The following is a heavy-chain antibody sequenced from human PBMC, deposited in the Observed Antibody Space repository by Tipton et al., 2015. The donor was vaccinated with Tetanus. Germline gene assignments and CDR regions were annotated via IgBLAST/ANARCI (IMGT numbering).Heavy chain of an antibody. D-gene: IGHD3-22*01. V-gene: IGHV4-59*01. CDR2: IYYSGST. Sequence: TLSLTCTVSGGSIGNYYWSWLRQPPGKGLEWIGYIYYSGSTNYNPSLKSRVVISIDTPKNQFSLKLSSVTAADTAVYYGARNYDNYPSPDYWGQGTLVTVSS. J-gene: IGHJ4*02. CDR3: ARNYDNYPSPDY. CDR1: GGSIGNYY.